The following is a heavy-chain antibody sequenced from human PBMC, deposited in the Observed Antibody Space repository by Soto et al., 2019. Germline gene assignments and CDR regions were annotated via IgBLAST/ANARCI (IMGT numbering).Heavy chain of an antibody. CDR2: IYPGDSDT. J-gene: IGHJ6*02. CDR3: ARSRRGAYSSGWYSPSGYYNYGIDV. Sequence: PGESLKISCMGSGYKVSTWHNFTSYWIAWVRQMPGEGLEWMGIIYPGDSDTRYSPSFQGQVTISADKSINSVYLQWTSLKASDTAMYYCARSRRGAYSSGWYSPSGYYNYGIDVWGQGTKVTVSS. D-gene: IGHD6-19*01. V-gene: IGHV5-51*01. CDR1: GYKVSTWHNFTSYW.